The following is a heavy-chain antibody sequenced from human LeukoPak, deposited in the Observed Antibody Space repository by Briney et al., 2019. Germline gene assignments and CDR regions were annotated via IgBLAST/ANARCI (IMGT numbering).Heavy chain of an antibody. CDR1: GFTFSSYG. CDR2: ISGVGGST. J-gene: IGHJ4*02. V-gene: IGHV3-23*01. CDR3: AKDLIIMVRGFHY. D-gene: IGHD3-10*01. Sequence: GRSLRLSCAASGFTFSSYGMSWVRQAPGKGLEWVSAISGVGGSTYYADSVKGRFTISRDNSKNTLYLQMNSLRAEDTAVYYCAKDLIIMVRGFHYWGQGTLVSVSS.